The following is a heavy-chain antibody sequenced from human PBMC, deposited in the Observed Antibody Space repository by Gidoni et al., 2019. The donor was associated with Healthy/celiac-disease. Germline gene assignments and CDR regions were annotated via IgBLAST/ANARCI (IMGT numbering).Heavy chain of an antibody. J-gene: IGHJ6*02. CDR1: GFTFSSYS. CDR3: ARDSVDGYSSSWYYYYYGMDV. D-gene: IGHD6-13*01. Sequence: EVQLVESGGGLVKPGGSLRLSCAASGFTFSSYSMNWVRQAPGKGLEWVSSISSSSSYIYYADSVKGRFTISRDNAKNSLYLQMNSLRAEDTAVYYCARDSVDGYSSSWYYYYYGMDVWGQGTTVTVSS. V-gene: IGHV3-21*01. CDR2: ISSSSSYI.